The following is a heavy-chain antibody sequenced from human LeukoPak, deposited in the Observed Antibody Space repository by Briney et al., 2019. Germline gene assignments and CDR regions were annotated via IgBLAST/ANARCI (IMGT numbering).Heavy chain of an antibody. CDR3: ARDPQYCSGGSCYYYGMDV. V-gene: IGHV1-2*02. CDR2: INPNSGGT. D-gene: IGHD2-15*01. Sequence: GASVKVSCKASGYTFTGYYMHWVRQAPGQGLEWMGWINPNSGGTNYAQKFQGRVTMTRDTSISTAYMELSSLRSEDTAVYYCARDPQYCSGGSCYYYGMDVWGQGTTVTVSS. J-gene: IGHJ6*02. CDR1: GYTFTGYY.